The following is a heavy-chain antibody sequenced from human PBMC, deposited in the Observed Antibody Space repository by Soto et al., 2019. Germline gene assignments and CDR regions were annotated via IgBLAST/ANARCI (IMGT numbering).Heavy chain of an antibody. J-gene: IGHJ4*02. Sequence: QLQLQESGPGLVKPSETLSLTCTVSGGSISSSSYYWGWIRQPPGKGLEWIGSIYYSGSTYYNPSLKSRVTISVDTSKNQFSLKLSSVTAADTAVYYCARQGYDYIWGSYRHAVGPNVVMCYFDYWGQGTLVTVSS. V-gene: IGHV4-39*01. CDR2: IYYSGST. CDR3: ARQGYDYIWGSYRHAVGPNVVMCYFDY. CDR1: GGSISSSSYY. D-gene: IGHD3-16*02.